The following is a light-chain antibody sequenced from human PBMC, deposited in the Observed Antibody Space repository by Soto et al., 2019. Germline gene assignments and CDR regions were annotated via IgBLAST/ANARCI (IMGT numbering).Light chain of an antibody. CDR3: QSYDSSLSVYV. CDR1: SSNIGADYD. CDR2: GNS. J-gene: IGLJ1*01. Sequence: QSLLTQPPSVSGAPGQRVTISCTGSSSNIGADYDVHWYQQLPGTAPKLLIYGNSNRPSGVPDRFSGSKSGTSASLAITGLQAEDEADYYCQSYDSSLSVYVFGTGTKVTVL. V-gene: IGLV1-40*01.